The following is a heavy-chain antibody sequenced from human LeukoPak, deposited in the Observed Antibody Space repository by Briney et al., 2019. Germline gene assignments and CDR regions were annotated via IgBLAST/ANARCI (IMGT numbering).Heavy chain of an antibody. V-gene: IGHV4-59*01. Sequence: SETLSLTCTVSGGSISSYYWSWIRQPPGKGLEWIGYIYYSGTTNYNPSLKSRVTISVDTSKNQFSLKLSSVTAADTAVYYCAREGSYHSPFDYWGQGTLVTVSS. D-gene: IGHD1-26*01. J-gene: IGHJ4*02. CDR2: IYYSGTT. CDR1: GGSISSYY. CDR3: AREGSYHSPFDY.